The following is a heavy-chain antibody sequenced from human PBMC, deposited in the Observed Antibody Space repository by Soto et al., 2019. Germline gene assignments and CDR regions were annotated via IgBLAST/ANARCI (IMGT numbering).Heavy chain of an antibody. CDR2: MNANVDAT. Sequence: QVQLVQSGAEVKKPGASVKVSCKASGFTFSTNDINWVRQAPGQGLQWMGWMNANVDATDSPQEFKGRVTMTWNASISTAYMELSNLKSEDTAVYYCAREVVDGSSLWLDPWGQGTLVTVSS. D-gene: IGHD3-10*01. CDR3: AREVVDGSSLWLDP. CDR1: GFTFSTND. V-gene: IGHV1-8*01. J-gene: IGHJ5*02.